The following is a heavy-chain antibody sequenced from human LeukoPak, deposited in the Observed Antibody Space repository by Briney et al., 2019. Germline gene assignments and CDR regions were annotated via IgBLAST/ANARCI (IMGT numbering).Heavy chain of an antibody. J-gene: IGHJ5*02. CDR1: GGSFSGYY. Sequence: PSETLSLTCAVYGGSFSGYYWSWIRQPPGKGLEWIGEINHSRSTNYNPSLKSRVTISVDTSKNQFSLKLSSVTAADTAVYYCAVAATNWFDPWGQGTLVTVSS. CDR2: INHSRST. V-gene: IGHV4-34*01. D-gene: IGHD6-25*01. CDR3: AVAATNWFDP.